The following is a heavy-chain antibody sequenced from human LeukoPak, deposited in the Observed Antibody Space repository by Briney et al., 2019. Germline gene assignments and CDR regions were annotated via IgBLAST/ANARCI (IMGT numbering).Heavy chain of an antibody. CDR3: ARDQEAYYYGSGSSLYI. J-gene: IGHJ3*02. D-gene: IGHD3-10*01. CDR1: GGTFSRYA. CDR2: IIPIFGTA. Sequence: GASVKVSCKASGGTFSRYAISWVRQAPGQGLEWMGRIIPIFGTANYAQKFQGRVTVTTDESTSTAYTELSSLRSEDTAVYYCARDQEAYYYGSGSSLYIWGQGTMVTVSS. V-gene: IGHV1-69*05.